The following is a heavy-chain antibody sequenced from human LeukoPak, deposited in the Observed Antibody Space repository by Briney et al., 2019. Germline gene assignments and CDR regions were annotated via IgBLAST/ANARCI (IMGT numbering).Heavy chain of an antibody. Sequence: GGSLRLSCAGSGFTFSSDAMNWVRQAPGKGLEWVSSINSRSTHTAYADSVKGRFTISRDNGNNSLFLQMNSLGVNDTAIYFCARGGGSSSYWGQGVRVTVSS. CDR2: INSRSTHT. CDR3: ARGGGSSSY. V-gene: IGHV3-21*01. J-gene: IGHJ4*02. D-gene: IGHD2-15*01. CDR1: GFTFSSDA.